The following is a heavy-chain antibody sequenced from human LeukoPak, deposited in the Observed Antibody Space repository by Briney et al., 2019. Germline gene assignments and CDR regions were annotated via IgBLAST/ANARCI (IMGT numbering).Heavy chain of an antibody. CDR2: ISSGSSFI. CDR1: GFTFSSYS. J-gene: IGHJ5*02. Sequence: GGSLRLSCAASGFTFSSYSMNWVRQAPGKGLEWVSSISSGSSFIYYADSVKGRFTISRDNAKNSLYLQMNSLRAEDTAVYFCATSYGDYDVIVYNWFDPWGQGTLVTVSS. D-gene: IGHD4-17*01. V-gene: IGHV3-21*04. CDR3: ATSYGDYDVIVYNWFDP.